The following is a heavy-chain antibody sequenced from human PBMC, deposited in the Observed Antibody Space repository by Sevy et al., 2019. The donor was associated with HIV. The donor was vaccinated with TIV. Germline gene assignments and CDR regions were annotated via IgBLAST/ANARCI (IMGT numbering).Heavy chain of an antibody. D-gene: IGHD1-26*01. J-gene: IGHJ4*02. Sequence: SETLSLTCAVYSESFRRYYWNWIRQSPEKGLEWIGEINHSGTTNYNPSLKSRVTISVDPSRNQFSLKLNSVTAADTAVYCCASDSGTYTYYFDYWGQGTPVTVSS. CDR3: ASDSGTYTYYFDY. CDR1: SESFRRYY. V-gene: IGHV4-34*01. CDR2: INHSGTT.